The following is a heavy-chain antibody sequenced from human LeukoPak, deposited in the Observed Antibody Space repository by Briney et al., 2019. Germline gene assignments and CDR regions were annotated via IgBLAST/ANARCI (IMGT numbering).Heavy chain of an antibody. J-gene: IGHJ4*02. V-gene: IGHV4-59*01. Sequence: SETLSLTCTVSGGSISSYYWSWIRQPPGKGLEWIGYIYYSGSTNYNPSLKSRVTISVDTSKNQFFLKLSSVTAADTAVYYCARDETHYDFWSGYYHYFDYWGQGTLVTVSS. D-gene: IGHD3-3*01. CDR2: IYYSGST. CDR3: ARDETHYDFWSGYYHYFDY. CDR1: GGSISSYY.